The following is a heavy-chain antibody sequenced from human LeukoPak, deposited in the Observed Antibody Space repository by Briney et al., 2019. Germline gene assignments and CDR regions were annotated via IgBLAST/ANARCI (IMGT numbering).Heavy chain of an antibody. Sequence: ASVKVSCKASGYTFTGYYIHWVRQAPGQGLEWMGWINPNSGGTNYAQKFQGRVTMTRDTSISTAYMELSRLRSDDTAVYYRARSPVLRFLEWLSESAFDYWGQGTLVTVSS. CDR2: INPNSGGT. CDR3: ARSPVLRFLEWLSESAFDY. J-gene: IGHJ4*02. D-gene: IGHD3-3*01. V-gene: IGHV1-2*02. CDR1: GYTFTGYY.